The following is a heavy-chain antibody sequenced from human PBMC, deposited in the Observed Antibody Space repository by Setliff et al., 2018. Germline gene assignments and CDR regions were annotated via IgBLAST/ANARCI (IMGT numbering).Heavy chain of an antibody. V-gene: IGHV1-3*04. CDR3: ARDLTTSSWRTYYGMDV. CDR2: INTGNGNT. CDR1: GYIFTSYY. J-gene: IGHJ6*02. Sequence: ASVKVSCKASGYIFTSYYMHWVRQAPGQGLEWMGWINTGNGNTKYSQKFQGRVTITRDPSASTAHMEVSSLRSEDTAVYYCARDLTTSSWRTYYGMDVWGQGTAVTVSS. D-gene: IGHD6-6*01.